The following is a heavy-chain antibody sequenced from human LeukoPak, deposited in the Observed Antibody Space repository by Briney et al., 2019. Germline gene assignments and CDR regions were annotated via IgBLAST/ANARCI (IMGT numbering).Heavy chain of an antibody. CDR1: GFTVSSNY. CDR3: AITYGLGAFDI. J-gene: IGHJ3*02. D-gene: IGHD3-16*01. CDR2: ISSSSSYI. V-gene: IGHV3-21*01. Sequence: GGSLRLSCAASGFTVSSNYLNWVRQAPGKGLEWVSSISSSSSYIYYADSVKGRFTISRDNAKNSLYLQMNSLRAEDTAVYYCAITYGLGAFDIWGQGTMVTVSS.